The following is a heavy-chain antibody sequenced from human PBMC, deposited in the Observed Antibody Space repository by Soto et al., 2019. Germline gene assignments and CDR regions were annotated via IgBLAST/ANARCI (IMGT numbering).Heavy chain of an antibody. CDR1: GFTFSGSA. J-gene: IGHJ5*02. CDR2: IRSKANSYAT. D-gene: IGHD2-15*01. Sequence: EVQLVESGGGLVQPGGSLKLSCAASGFTFSGSAMHWVRQASGKGLEWVGRIRSKANSYATAYAASVKGRFTNSRDDTKNTAYMKMNSLKTEDTAVYYCTRHDDKVVVVAATPNWFDPWGQGTLVTVSS. V-gene: IGHV3-73*01. CDR3: TRHDDKVVVVAATPNWFDP.